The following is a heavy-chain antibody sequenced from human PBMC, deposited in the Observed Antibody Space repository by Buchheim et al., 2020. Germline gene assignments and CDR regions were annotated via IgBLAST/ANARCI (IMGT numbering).Heavy chain of an antibody. CDR3: ASASYDSSGFSAYDAFDI. CDR1: GFTFSSYE. D-gene: IGHD3-22*01. CDR2: ITTSGGTM. J-gene: IGHJ3*02. V-gene: IGHV3-48*03. Sequence: EIQLVESGGGMVQPGGSLRLSCAASGFTFSSYEMNWVRQAPGKGLEWISYITTSGGTMYYADSVKGRLTISRDNAKNSLFLQMNSLRGEDTAVYYCASASYDSSGFSAYDAFDIWGQGT.